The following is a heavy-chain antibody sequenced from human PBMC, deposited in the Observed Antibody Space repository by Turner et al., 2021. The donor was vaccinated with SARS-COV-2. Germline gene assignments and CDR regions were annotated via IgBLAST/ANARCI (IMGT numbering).Heavy chain of an antibody. V-gene: IGHV3-23*01. CDR3: VKARYINGWFHFDY. J-gene: IGHJ4*02. Sequence: EVPLLESGGGSVQPGGALRLFWGASGFTFSRYALSWVRQARVEGLELISAMGGSGDNARYTEAGMSRFTISRDNSKNTLFLKMSGLRAEDTAVYYCVKARYINGWFHFDYWGQGTLVTVSS. CDR1: GFTFSRYA. CDR2: MGGSGDNA. D-gene: IGHD6-19*01.